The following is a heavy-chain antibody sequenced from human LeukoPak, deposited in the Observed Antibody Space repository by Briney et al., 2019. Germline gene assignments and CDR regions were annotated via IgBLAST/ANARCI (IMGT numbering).Heavy chain of an antibody. CDR2: IYSGGST. CDR3: ARGHLSSGWVFYFDY. Sequence: SGGSLRLSCAASGFTVSSTYLNWVRQAPGGGLEGVSVIYSGGSTYYADSVKGRFTISRDNSKNTLYLQMNSLRAEDTAVYYCARGHLSSGWVFYFDYWGQGPLVTASS. CDR1: GFTVSSTY. J-gene: IGHJ4*02. D-gene: IGHD6-19*01. V-gene: IGHV3-53*01.